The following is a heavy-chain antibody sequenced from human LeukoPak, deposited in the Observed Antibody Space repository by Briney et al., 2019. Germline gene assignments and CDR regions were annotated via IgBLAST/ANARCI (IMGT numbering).Heavy chain of an antibody. CDR3: ARARNHYYDSSGAFYDY. CDR2: VTGSGGST. V-gene: IGHV3-23*01. Sequence: GGSLRLSCAASGFTFSSYAMTWVRQAPGKGLEWVPDVTGSGGSTYYADSVKGRLTISRDNSKNTLYLQMNGLRAEDTAVYYCARARNHYYDSSGAFYDYWGQGTLVTVSS. CDR1: GFTFSSYA. D-gene: IGHD3-22*01. J-gene: IGHJ4*02.